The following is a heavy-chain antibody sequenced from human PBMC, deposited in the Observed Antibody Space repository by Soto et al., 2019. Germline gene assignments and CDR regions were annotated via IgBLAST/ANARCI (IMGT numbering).Heavy chain of an antibody. CDR2: INHSGST. J-gene: IGHJ6*02. CDR3: AREVYRGMDV. Sequence: SETLSLTCAVYGGSFSGYYWSWIRQPPGKGLEWIGEINHSGSTNYNPSLKSRVTISVDTSKNQFSLKLSSVTAADTAVYYCAREVYRGMDVGGQGTTVTVSS. D-gene: IGHD1-20*01. V-gene: IGHV4-34*01. CDR1: GGSFSGYY.